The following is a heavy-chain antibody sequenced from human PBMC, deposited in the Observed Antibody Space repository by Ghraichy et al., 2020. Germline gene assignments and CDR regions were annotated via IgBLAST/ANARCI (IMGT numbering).Heavy chain of an antibody. D-gene: IGHD3-22*01. Sequence: GGSLRLSCAASGFTFSNYAMSWVRQAPGMGLEWVSAISGSGGSTYYADSVKGRFTISRDNSKNTLYLQMNSLRAEDKAVYYCAKEEGRVVGTYFDYWGQGTLVTVSS. CDR3: AKEEGRVVGTYFDY. CDR1: GFTFSNYA. J-gene: IGHJ4*02. CDR2: ISGSGGST. V-gene: IGHV3-23*01.